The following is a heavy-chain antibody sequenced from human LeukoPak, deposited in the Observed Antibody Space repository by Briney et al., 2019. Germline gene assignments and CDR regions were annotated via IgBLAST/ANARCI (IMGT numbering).Heavy chain of an antibody. CDR3: ARGGRITMIVET. Sequence: GGSLRLSCAASGFTFSSYSMNWVRQAPGKGLEWVSSISSSSSYIYYADSVKGRFTISRDNAKNSLYLQMTSLRAEDTAVYYCARGGRITMIVETWGQGTMVTVSS. J-gene: IGHJ3*01. V-gene: IGHV3-21*01. CDR1: GFTFSSYS. D-gene: IGHD3-22*01. CDR2: ISSSSSYI.